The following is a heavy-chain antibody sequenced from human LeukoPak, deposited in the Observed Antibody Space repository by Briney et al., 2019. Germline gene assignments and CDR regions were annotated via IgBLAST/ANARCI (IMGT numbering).Heavy chain of an antibody. CDR3: AKQYSSSFLDWFDP. V-gene: IGHV3-23*01. CDR1: GFTFSSYA. CDR2: ISGSGGST. J-gene: IGHJ5*02. Sequence: PGASPRLSCAASGFTFSSYAMSWVRQAPGKGLEWVSAISGSGGSTYYADSVKGRFTISRDNSKNTLYLQMNSLRAEDTAVYYCAKQYSSSFLDWFDPWGQGTLVTVSS. D-gene: IGHD6-6*01.